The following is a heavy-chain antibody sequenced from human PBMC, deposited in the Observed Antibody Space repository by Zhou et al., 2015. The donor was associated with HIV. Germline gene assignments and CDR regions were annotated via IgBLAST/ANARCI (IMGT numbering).Heavy chain of an antibody. V-gene: IGHV1-2*02. J-gene: IGHJ5*02. D-gene: IGHD6-13*01. CDR1: GYTFTGYY. CDR3: AREKPRGLGLAAAGSWFDP. CDR2: INPNSGGT. Sequence: QVQLVQSGAEVKKPGASVKVSCKASGYTFTGYYMHWVRQAPGQGLEWMGWINPNSGGTNYAQKFQGRVTMTRDTSISTAYMELSRLRSDDTAVYYCAREKPRGLGLAAAGSWFDPVGPGNPGHRLL.